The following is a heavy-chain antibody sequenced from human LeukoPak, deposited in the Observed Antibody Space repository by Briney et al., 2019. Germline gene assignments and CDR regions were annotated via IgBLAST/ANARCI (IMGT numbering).Heavy chain of an antibody. CDR1: GYTFTGYY. CDR2: INPNSGGT. V-gene: IGHV1-2*02. J-gene: IGHJ4*02. Sequence: ASVKVSCKASGYTFTGYYMHWVRQAPGQGLEWMGWINPNSGGTNYAQKFKGRVTMTRDTSISTAYMELSRLRSDDTAVYYCARDSELLWFGEFGYYWGQGNLVTVSS. D-gene: IGHD3-10*01. CDR3: ARDSELLWFGEFGYY.